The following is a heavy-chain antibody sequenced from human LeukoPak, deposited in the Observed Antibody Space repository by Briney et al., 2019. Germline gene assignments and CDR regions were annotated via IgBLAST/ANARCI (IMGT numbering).Heavy chain of an antibody. D-gene: IGHD5-18*01. CDR1: GYTFNSYG. V-gene: IGHV1-18*01. Sequence: GASVTVSCKASGYTFNSYGISGVRQAPGQGVEWMGWISAYNCNTNYAQKLQGRVNMTPDTSTSTAYIELRNLRSDDTAVYCCAGRVGYSYGPDDYWGQGTLVTVSS. CDR2: ISAYNCNT. CDR3: AGRVGYSYGPDDY. J-gene: IGHJ4*02.